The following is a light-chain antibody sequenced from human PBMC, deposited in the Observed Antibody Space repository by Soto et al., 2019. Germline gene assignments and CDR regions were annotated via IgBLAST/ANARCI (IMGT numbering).Light chain of an antibody. Sequence: AIQMTQSPSSLSASVGDTVTITCRASQAIRTDLAWYQQKPGKAPKLLIYAASNLYSGVPSRFSGGGSGTDFILTVSSLQPADFATYYCLQHNNYPFTFGPGTKVAIK. CDR1: QAIRTD. J-gene: IGKJ3*01. CDR3: LQHNNYPFT. CDR2: AAS. V-gene: IGKV1-6*01.